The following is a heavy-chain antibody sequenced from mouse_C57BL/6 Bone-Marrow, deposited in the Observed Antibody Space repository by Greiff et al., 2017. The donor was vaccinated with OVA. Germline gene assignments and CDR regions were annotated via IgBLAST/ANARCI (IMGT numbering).Heavy chain of an antibody. Sequence: VQLQESGAELARPGASVKLSCKASGYTFTSYGISWVKQRTGQGLEWIGEIYPRSGNTYYNEKFKGKATLTADKSSSTAYMELRSLTSEDSAVYFCARSTTVGRGDDYWGQGTTLTVSS. CDR1: GYTFTSYG. V-gene: IGHV1-81*01. J-gene: IGHJ2*01. CDR3: ARSTTVGRGDDY. D-gene: IGHD1-1*01. CDR2: IYPRSGNT.